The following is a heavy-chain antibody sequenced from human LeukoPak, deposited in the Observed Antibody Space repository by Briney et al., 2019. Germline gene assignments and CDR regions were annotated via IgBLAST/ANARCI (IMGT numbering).Heavy chain of an antibody. CDR2: INHSGST. V-gene: IGHV4-34*01. D-gene: IGHD3-22*01. J-gene: IGHJ4*02. Sequence: SETLSLTCAVFGGSFSDYYWSWIRQPPGQGLEWIGEINHSGSTNYNPSLKSRVTMSVDTSENQFSLKLTSVTAADTAVYYCAKGGEPYYYGSSDYFDSWGQGTLVTVSS. CDR3: AKGGEPYYYGSSDYFDS. CDR1: GGSFSDYY.